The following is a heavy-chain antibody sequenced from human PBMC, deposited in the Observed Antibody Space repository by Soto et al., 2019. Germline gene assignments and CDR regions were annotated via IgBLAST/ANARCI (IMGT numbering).Heavy chain of an antibody. J-gene: IGHJ4*02. CDR3: ARQGSY. CDR1: GRSVSSYY. V-gene: IGHV4-59*08. CDR2: MYYSGST. Sequence: SETLSLTCAVSGRSVSSYYWSWVRQPPGKGLEWIGYMYYSGSTNYNPSLKSRVTMSVDTSKKRFSLTLTSVTAADTAVYYCARQGSYWGQGDLVTVSA.